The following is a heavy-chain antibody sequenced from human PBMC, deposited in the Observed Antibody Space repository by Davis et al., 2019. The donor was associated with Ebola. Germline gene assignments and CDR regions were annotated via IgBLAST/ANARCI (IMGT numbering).Heavy chain of an antibody. J-gene: IGHJ4*02. CDR1: GFTFSTYS. CDR3: ARHDDY. V-gene: IGHV3-21*01. Sequence: GESLKISCAASGFTFSTYSMSWVRQAPGKALEWVSSISSDSDYIYYADSAKGRFTISRDNAKNSLFLQMNSLRAEDTAVYYCARHDDYWGQGTLVTVSS. CDR2: ISSDSDYI.